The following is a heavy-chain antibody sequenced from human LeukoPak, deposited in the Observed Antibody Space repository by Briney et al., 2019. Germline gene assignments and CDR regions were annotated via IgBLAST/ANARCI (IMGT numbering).Heavy chain of an antibody. CDR1: GFSVSSNY. CDR3: ARDYYYDSSGPGPMDV. V-gene: IGHV3-66*02. J-gene: IGHJ6*02. CDR2: IYTGGST. Sequence: PGGSLRLSCAASGFSVSSNYMTWVRQAPGKGLEWVSVIYTGGSTYYADSVKGRFTISRDKSKNTLYLQMNSLRVEDTAVYYCARDYYYDSSGPGPMDVWGQGTTATVSS. D-gene: IGHD3-22*01.